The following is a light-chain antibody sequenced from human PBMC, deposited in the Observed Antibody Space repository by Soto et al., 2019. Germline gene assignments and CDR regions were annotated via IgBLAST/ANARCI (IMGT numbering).Light chain of an antibody. CDR2: DAS. CDR3: QQYNSYST. J-gene: IGKJ5*01. V-gene: IGKV1-5*01. Sequence: DIQMTQSSSTLSVSFGDRVTTTCRASQSISNWLAWYQQKSVKSPKLLIYDASSLESGVPSRFSGSGSGTEFTLTISSPKPDDFATYYCQQYNSYSTFGQGTRLEIK. CDR1: QSISNW.